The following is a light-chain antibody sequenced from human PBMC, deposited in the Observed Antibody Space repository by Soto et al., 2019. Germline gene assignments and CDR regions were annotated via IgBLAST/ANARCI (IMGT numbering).Light chain of an antibody. V-gene: IGLV2-14*01. CDR3: SSYTNSSTSYV. J-gene: IGLJ1*01. CDR1: SSDVGGYNY. Sequence: QSVLTQPASVSGSPGQSITISCTGTSSDVGGYNYVSWFQQHPGKAPKLIIYEVNNRPSGVSNRFSGSKSGNTASLTISGLLAEDEADYYCSSYTNSSTSYVFGTGTKLTVL. CDR2: EVN.